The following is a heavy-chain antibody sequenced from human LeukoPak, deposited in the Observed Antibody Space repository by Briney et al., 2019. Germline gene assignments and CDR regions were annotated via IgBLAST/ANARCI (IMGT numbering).Heavy chain of an antibody. J-gene: IGHJ6*02. CDR1: GFTFSSYW. V-gene: IGHV3-30*02. CDR2: IRYDGSNK. CDR3: AKTQGFYCSGGSCYHRSPIDYYGMDV. Sequence: GGSLRLSCAASGFTFSSYWMSWVRQAPGKGLEWVAFIRYDGSNKYYADSVKGRFTISRDNSKNTLYLQMNSLRAEDTAVYYCAKTQGFYCSGGSCYHRSPIDYYGMDVWGQGTTVTVSS. D-gene: IGHD2-15*01.